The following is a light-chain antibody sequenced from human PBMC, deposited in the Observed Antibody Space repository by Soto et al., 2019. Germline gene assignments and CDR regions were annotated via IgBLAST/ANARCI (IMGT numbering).Light chain of an antibody. CDR2: EGS. J-gene: IGLJ3*02. Sequence: QSALTQPASVSGSPGQSITISCTGTSSDVGSYNLVSWYQQHPGKAPKLMIYEGSKRPSGVSNRFSGSKSGNTASLTISGLQAADEADYYCCSYAASSTWVFGGGTKLTV. CDR1: SSDVGSYNL. CDR3: CSYAASSTWV. V-gene: IGLV2-23*01.